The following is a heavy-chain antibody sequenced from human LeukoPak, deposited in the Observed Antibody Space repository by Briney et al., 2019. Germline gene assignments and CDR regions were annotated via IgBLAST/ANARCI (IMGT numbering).Heavy chain of an antibody. Sequence: GGSLRLSCAASGFTFSSYSMNWVRQAPGKGLEWVSSISSGSTYIYYADSMKGRFTISRDNSKNTLYLQMNSLRGDDTAVYYCANPQSRGYDYLDYWGQGTLVTVSS. J-gene: IGHJ4*02. CDR1: GFTFSSYS. V-gene: IGHV3-21*01. D-gene: IGHD5-12*01. CDR3: ANPQSRGYDYLDY. CDR2: ISSGSTYI.